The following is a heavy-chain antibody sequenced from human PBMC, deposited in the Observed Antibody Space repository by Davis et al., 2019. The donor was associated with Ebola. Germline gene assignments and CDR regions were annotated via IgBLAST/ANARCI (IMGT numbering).Heavy chain of an antibody. V-gene: IGHV4-38-2*02. CDR2: ISHSGST. J-gene: IGHJ4*02. CDR1: GFSISGGYY. Sequence: MPSETLSLTCSVSGFSISGGYYWGWIRQAPGKGMEWIGSISHSGSTYFTPSLASRVTISIDTSKNQFSLSLSSVTAADTAVYYCARALLRSFDSWGRGTLVTVSS. CDR3: ARALLRSFDS.